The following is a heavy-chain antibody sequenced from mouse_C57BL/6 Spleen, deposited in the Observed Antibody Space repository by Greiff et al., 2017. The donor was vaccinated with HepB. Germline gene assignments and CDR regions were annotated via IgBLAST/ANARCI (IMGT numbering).Heavy chain of an antibody. D-gene: IGHD2-2*01. J-gene: IGHJ2*01. V-gene: IGHV5-16*01. CDR3: ARERKVTFDY. Sequence: EVKLMESEGGLVQPGSSMKLSCTASGFTFSDYYMAWVRQVPEKGLEWVANINYDGSSTYYLDSLKSRFIISRDNAKNILYLQMSSLKSEDTATYYCARERKVTFDYWGQGTTLTVSS. CDR2: INYDGSST. CDR1: GFTFSDYY.